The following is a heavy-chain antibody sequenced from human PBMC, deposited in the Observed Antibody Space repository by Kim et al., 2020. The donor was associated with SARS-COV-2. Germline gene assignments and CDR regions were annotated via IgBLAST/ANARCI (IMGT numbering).Heavy chain of an antibody. Sequence: STTHTPSLKSRGTLSVDTPKNKFSLKLTSVTAADTAVYYCARGLGYSAGDWGQGTLVTVSS. CDR2: ST. D-gene: IGHD6-13*01. J-gene: IGHJ4*02. V-gene: IGHV4-34*01. CDR3: ARGLGYSAGD.